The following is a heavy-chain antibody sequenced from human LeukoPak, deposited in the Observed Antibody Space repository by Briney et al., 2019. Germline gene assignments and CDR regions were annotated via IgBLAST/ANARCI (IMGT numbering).Heavy chain of an antibody. CDR2: INHSGTT. CDR1: GGSFSGYY. J-gene: IGHJ3*02. Sequence: SETLSLTCAVYGGSFSGYYWSCLRQPPGKGLEWIGEINHSGTTNYNPSLKSRVTISVDTSTNQFSLKLSSVTAADTAVYYCARGGWKAFDIWGQGTMVTVSS. V-gene: IGHV4-34*01. D-gene: IGHD6-19*01. CDR3: ARGGWKAFDI.